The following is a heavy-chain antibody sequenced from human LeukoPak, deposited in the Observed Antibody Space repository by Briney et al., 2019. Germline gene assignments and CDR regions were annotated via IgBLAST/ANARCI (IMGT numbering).Heavy chain of an antibody. CDR1: GFTFSSYS. CDR2: ITASGTAM. D-gene: IGHD3-9*01. CDR3: ARDLYYDILSLSNWSDP. J-gene: IGHJ5*02. V-gene: IGHV3-21*05. Sequence: PGGSLRLSCAASGFTFSSYSMNWVRQAPGKGLEWVSHITASGTAMFYADSVKGRFTISRDNAKNSLYLQMNSLRAEDTAVYYCARDLYYDILSLSNWSDPWGQGTLVTVSS.